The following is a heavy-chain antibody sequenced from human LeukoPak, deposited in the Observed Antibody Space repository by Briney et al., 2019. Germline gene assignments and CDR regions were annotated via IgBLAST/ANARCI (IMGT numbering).Heavy chain of an antibody. V-gene: IGHV4-4*07. D-gene: IGHD6-13*01. CDR3: AKDLSSSSWYNWFDP. J-gene: IGHJ5*02. Sequence: SETLSLTCTVSGGSISSYYWSWIRQPAGKGLEWIGRIYTSGSTNYNPSLKSRVTMSVDTSKNQFSLKLSSVTAADTAVYYCAKDLSSSSWYNWFDPWGQGTLVTVSS. CDR2: IYTSGST. CDR1: GGSISSYY.